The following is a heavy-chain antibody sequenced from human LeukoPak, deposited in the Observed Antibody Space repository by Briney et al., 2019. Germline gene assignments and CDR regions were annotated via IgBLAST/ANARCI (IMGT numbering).Heavy chain of an antibody. D-gene: IGHD3-22*01. J-gene: IGHJ4*02. CDR1: GFTFSSYS. Sequence: PGGSLRLSCAASGFTFSSYSMNWVRQAPGKGLEWVSSISSSSSYIYYADSVKGRFTISRDNAKNSLYLQMNSLRAEDTAVYYCAGRDIEVITTYGLSYFDYWGQGTLVTVSS. V-gene: IGHV3-21*01. CDR2: ISSSSSYI. CDR3: AGRDIEVITTYGLSYFDY.